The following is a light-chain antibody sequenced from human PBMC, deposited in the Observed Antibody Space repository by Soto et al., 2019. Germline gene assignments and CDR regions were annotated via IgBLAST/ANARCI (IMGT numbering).Light chain of an antibody. J-gene: IGLJ7*01. CDR1: SSNIGSNT. CDR3: AAWDDSLNGAV. Sequence: QSVLTQPPSASGTPGQRVTIVCSGSSSNIGSNTVNWYQQLPGTAPKLLIYSNNQRPSGVPDRFSGSKSGTSASLAISGLQSEDEADYYCAAWDDSLNGAVFGGGTQLTVL. CDR2: SNN. V-gene: IGLV1-44*01.